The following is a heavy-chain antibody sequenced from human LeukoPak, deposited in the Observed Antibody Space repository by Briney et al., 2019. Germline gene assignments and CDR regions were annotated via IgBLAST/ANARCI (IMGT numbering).Heavy chain of an antibody. Sequence: GGSLRLSCAVSGITLSNYGMSWVRQAPGKGLEWVSGISGSGGNTYYADSLKGRFTISRDNAKNSLYLQMNSLRAEDTAVYYRARPAGTGDFDYWGQGALVTVSS. CDR3: ARPAGTGDFDY. CDR1: GITLSNYG. J-gene: IGHJ4*02. V-gene: IGHV3-21*01. D-gene: IGHD6-13*01. CDR2: ISGSGGNT.